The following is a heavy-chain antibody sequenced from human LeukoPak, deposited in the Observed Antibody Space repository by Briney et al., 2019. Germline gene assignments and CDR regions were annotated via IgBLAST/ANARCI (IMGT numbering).Heavy chain of an antibody. Sequence: SETLSLACTVSGGSISSSSYYWGWIRQPPGKGLGWIGSIYYSGSTYYNPSLKSRVTISVDTSKNQYSLKLSSVTAADTAVYYCARHAYSSGWYKLGPNDAFDIWGQGTMVTVSS. CDR2: IYYSGST. J-gene: IGHJ3*02. CDR3: ARHAYSSGWYKLGPNDAFDI. D-gene: IGHD6-19*01. V-gene: IGHV4-39*01. CDR1: GGSISSSSYY.